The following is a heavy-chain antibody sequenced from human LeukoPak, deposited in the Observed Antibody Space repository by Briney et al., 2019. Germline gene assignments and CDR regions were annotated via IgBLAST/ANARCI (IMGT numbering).Heavy chain of an antibody. CDR2: INPSGGST. Sequence: ASVKVSCKASGYTFISYYMHWVGQAPGQGLEWMGIINPSGGSTSYAQKFQGRVTMTRDTSTSTVYMELSSLRSEDTAVYYCARGYYDFYGMDVWGQGTTVTVSS. J-gene: IGHJ6*02. CDR1: GYTFISYY. V-gene: IGHV1-46*01. CDR3: ARGYYDFYGMDV.